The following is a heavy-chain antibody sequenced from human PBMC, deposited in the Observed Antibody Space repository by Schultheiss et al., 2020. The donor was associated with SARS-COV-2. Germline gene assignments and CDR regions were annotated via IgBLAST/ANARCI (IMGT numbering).Heavy chain of an antibody. CDR1: GYTFTGYY. Sequence: ASVKVSCKASGYTFTGYYMHWVRQAPGQCLEWMGWINPNSGGTNYAQKFQGWVTMTRDTSISTAYMELSRLRSDDTAVYYCAREGGSEWELPEDYYFDYWGQGTLVTVSS. CDR2: INPNSGGT. V-gene: IGHV1-2*04. J-gene: IGHJ4*02. CDR3: AREGGSEWELPEDYYFDY. D-gene: IGHD1-26*01.